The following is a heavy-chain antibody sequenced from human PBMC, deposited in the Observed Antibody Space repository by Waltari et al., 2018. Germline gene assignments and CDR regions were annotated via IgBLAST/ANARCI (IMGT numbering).Heavy chain of an antibody. J-gene: IGHJ4*02. CDR2: INADGRAT. CDR3: AIQISGVVF. V-gene: IGHV3-74*01. CDR1: GLPFSAYR. Sequence: EVQLVESGGGLVQPGGSLGLPCQASGLPFSAYRMHWVRQAPGKGLVWVSLINADGRATLYADSVKGRFTMSRDNAKDTLYLQMNSLRGEDTAVYYCAIQISGVVFWGQGTLVTVSS. D-gene: IGHD3-3*01.